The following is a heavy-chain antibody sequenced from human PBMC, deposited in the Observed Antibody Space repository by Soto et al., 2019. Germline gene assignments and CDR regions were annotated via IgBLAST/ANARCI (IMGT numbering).Heavy chain of an antibody. CDR1: GYSFTSYW. CDR3: ARQDTYFFASGTPDY. CDR2: IYPGDSDT. J-gene: IGHJ4*02. V-gene: IGHV5-51*01. Sequence: PGESLKISCKGSGYSFTSYWIVWVRQMPGKGLEWMGIIYPGDSDTRYSPSFQGQVTISADKSISTAYLQWSSLKASDTAMYYCARQDTYFFASGTPDYWGQGTPVTVSS. D-gene: IGHD3-10*01.